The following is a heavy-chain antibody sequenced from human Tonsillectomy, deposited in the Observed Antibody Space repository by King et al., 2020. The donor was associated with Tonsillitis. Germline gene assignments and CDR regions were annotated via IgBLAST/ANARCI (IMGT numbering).Heavy chain of an antibody. J-gene: IGHJ4*02. CDR1: GGTFSSYA. CDR2: LIPLFGTA. V-gene: IGHV1-69*05. D-gene: IGHD3-22*01. CDR3: ARDYYGSRGDWFDY. Sequence: QLVQSGAEVKKPGSSVKVSCKASGGTFSSYAISWVRQAPGQGLEWMGGLIPLFGTANYAQTVQGRITITTDESTRTAYMELSSLRSEDTAVYYCARDYYGSRGDWFDYWGRGTLVTVSS.